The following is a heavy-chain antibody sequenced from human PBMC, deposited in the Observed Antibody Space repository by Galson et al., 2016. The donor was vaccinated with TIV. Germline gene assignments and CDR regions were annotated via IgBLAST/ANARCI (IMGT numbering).Heavy chain of an antibody. D-gene: IGHD1-1*01. Sequence: SRRRSCAASGFTFSSRWMSWVRQAPGKGREGVANIKQNGDYKYYVDSAKGRFTISRANAKNSHYLQMQSPRAEDTAVYYCARGNDPGATYSLDYWGQGTLVTVSS. CDR2: IKQNGDYK. J-gene: IGHJ4*02. CDR1: GFTFSSRW. V-gene: IGHV3-7*01. CDR3: ARGNDPGATYSLDY.